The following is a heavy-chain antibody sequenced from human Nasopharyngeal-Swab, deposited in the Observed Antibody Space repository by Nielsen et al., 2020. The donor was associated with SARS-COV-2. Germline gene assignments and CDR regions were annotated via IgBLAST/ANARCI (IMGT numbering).Heavy chain of an antibody. Sequence: GESLKISCAASGFTFSDYYMSWIRQAPGKGLEWVSYISSSSSYTNYADSVKGRFTISRDNAKNSLYLQMNSLRAEYTAVYYWAREGHLVVPKAFDYWGQGTLVTVSS. D-gene: IGHD2-21*01. CDR3: AREGHLVVPKAFDY. CDR1: GFTFSDYY. CDR2: ISSSSSYT. J-gene: IGHJ4*02. V-gene: IGHV3-11*05.